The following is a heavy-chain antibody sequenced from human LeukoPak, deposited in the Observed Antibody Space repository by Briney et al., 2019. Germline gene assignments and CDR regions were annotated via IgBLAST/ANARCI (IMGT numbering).Heavy chain of an antibody. CDR3: ARELRFDLSENDY. V-gene: IGHV3-21*01. CDR2: ISSSSSYI. CDR1: GFTFSSYS. J-gene: IGHJ4*02. Sequence: PGGSLRLSCATSGFTFSSYSMNWVRQAPGKGLEWVSSISSSSSYIYYADSVKGRFTISRDNAKNSLYLQMNSLRAEDTAVYYCARELRFDLSENDYWGQGTLVTVSS. D-gene: IGHD5-12*01.